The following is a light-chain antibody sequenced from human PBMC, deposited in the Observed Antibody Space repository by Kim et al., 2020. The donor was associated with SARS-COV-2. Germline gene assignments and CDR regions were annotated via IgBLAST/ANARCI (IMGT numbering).Light chain of an antibody. CDR2: LNSDGSH. CDR1: SGHSSYA. J-gene: IGLJ2*01. Sequence: QLVLTQSPSASASLGASVKLTCTLSSGHSSYAIAWHQQQPEKGPRYLMKLNSDGSHSKGDGIPDRFSGSSSGAERYLTISSLQSEDEADYYCQTWASGVVFGGGTQLTVL. V-gene: IGLV4-69*01. CDR3: QTWASGVV.